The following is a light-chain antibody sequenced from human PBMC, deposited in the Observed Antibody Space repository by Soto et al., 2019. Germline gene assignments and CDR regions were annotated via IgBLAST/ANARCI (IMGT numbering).Light chain of an antibody. CDR1: SSNIGSNT. CDR3: AAWDDSLKGAV. J-gene: IGLJ7*01. V-gene: IGLV1-44*01. CDR2: SNN. Sequence: QSVLTQPPSASGTPGQRVTISCSGSSSNIGSNTVNWYQQLPGTAPKLLIYSNNQRPSGVPDRFSGSKSGTSASLAMSGLQSEDEADYYCAAWDDSLKGAVFGGGTQLTVL.